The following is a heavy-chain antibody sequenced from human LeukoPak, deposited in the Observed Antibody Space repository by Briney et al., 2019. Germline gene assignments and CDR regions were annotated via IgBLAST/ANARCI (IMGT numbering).Heavy chain of an antibody. Sequence: RGSLRLSSAPSGFTFEDYGMSSVRQAPREGVWCGSGINWNGGSTGYADSVKGRFTISRDNAKNSLYLQMNSLRAEDTALYYCAREAQIAAAGTYGYWGQGTLVTVSS. J-gene: IGHJ4*02. CDR1: GFTFEDYG. V-gene: IGHV3-20*03. CDR2: INWNGGST. CDR3: AREAQIAAAGTYGY. D-gene: IGHD6-13*01.